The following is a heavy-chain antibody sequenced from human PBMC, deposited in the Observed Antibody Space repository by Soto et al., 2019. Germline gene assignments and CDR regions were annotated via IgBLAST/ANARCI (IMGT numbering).Heavy chain of an antibody. Sequence: SETLSLTCTVAGGSSGSGGYYWGWIRQPPGQGLEWIGSLYYSGSTYYNPSLKSRVTVSVDTSKNQFSLKLRSVTAADTAVYYCARHPMVRDFDWLLYYDSWGQGTLVTVSS. V-gene: IGHV4-39*01. CDR2: LYYSGST. CDR3: ARHPMVRDFDWLLYYDS. CDR1: GGSSGSGGYY. J-gene: IGHJ4*02. D-gene: IGHD3-9*01.